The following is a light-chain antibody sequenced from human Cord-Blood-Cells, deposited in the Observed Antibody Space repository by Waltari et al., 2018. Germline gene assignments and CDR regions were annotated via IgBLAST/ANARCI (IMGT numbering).Light chain of an antibody. V-gene: IGLV1-40*01. CDR3: QSYDSSLSGSV. Sequence: QSVLTQPPSVSGAPGQRVTIPCTGRSSNIGAGYDVHWYQQLPGTVPKLLIYGNSNRPSGVPDRFSGSKSGTSASLAITGLQAEDEADYYCQSYDSSLSGSVFGGGTKLTVL. CDR1: SSNIGAGYD. CDR2: GNS. J-gene: IGLJ2*01.